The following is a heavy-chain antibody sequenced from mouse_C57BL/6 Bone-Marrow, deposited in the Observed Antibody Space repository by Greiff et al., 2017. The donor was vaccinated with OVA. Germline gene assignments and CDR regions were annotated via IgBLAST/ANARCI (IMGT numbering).Heavy chain of an antibody. V-gene: IGHV3-6*01. CDR2: ISYDGSN. CDR1: GYSITSGYF. CDR3: ANDGNDGNVDV. D-gene: IGHD2-2*01. J-gene: IGHJ1*03. Sequence: EVQLQQSGPGLVKPSQSLSLTCSVSGYSITSGYFWNWIRQFPGNQLEWVGYISYDGSNNSNPSLKNRLSITRETSKKQFCLKLNSVTTEDTATYYCANDGNDGNVDVWGTGTTVTVSS.